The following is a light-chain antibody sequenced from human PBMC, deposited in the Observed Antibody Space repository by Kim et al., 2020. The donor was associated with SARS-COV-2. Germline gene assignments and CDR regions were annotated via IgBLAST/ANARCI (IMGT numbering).Light chain of an antibody. V-gene: IGKV3-20*01. Sequence: EIVLTQSPGTLSLSPGERATLSCRASPSVASRYLAWYQQRPGQAPRLLIYGASSRATGFPDRFSGSGSGTDFTLTISRLEPEDFAVYYCQQYGTSPYTFGQGTKMEI. J-gene: IGKJ2*01. CDR2: GAS. CDR3: QQYGTSPYT. CDR1: PSVASRY.